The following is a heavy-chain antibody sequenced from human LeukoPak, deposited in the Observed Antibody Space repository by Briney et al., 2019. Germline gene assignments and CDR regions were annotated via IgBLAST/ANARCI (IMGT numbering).Heavy chain of an antibody. J-gene: IGHJ5*02. D-gene: IGHD3-10*01. Sequence: ASVKVSCKASGYTFTSYYMHWVRQAPGQGLEWMGGIIPIFGTANYAQKFQGRVTITADESTSTAYMELSSLRSEDTAVYYCARDLRGNNWFDPWGQGTLVTVSS. CDR1: GYTFTSYY. V-gene: IGHV1-69*13. CDR2: IIPIFGTA. CDR3: ARDLRGNNWFDP.